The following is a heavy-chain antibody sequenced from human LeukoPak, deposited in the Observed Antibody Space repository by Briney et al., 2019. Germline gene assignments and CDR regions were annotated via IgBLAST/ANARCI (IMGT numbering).Heavy chain of an antibody. CDR3: AAGGSYGYY. Sequence: PGGSLRLSCAASGFIFSSYAMNWVRQAPGKGLVWVSRINSDGSSTSYADSVKGRFTISRDNAKNTLYLQMNSLRAEDTAVYYCAAGGSYGYYWGQGTLVTVSS. J-gene: IGHJ4*02. CDR2: INSDGSST. D-gene: IGHD3-16*01. V-gene: IGHV3-74*01. CDR1: GFIFSSYA.